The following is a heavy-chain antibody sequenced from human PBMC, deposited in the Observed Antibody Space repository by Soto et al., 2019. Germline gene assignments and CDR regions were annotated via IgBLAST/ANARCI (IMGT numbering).Heavy chain of an antibody. J-gene: IGHJ6*02. CDR3: ARDPLYDYVWGSYRSYYYYYGMDV. Sequence: ESGGGVVQPGRSLRLSCAASGFTFSSYAMHWVRQAPGKGLEWVAVISYDGSNKYYADSVKGRFTISRDNSKNTLYLQMNSLRAEDTAVYYCARDPLYDYVWGSYRSYYYYYGMDVWGQGTTVTVSS. D-gene: IGHD3-16*02. V-gene: IGHV3-30-3*01. CDR1: GFTFSSYA. CDR2: ISYDGSNK.